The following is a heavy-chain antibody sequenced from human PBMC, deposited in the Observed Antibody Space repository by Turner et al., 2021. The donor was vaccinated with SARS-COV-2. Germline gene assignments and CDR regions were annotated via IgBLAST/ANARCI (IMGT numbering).Heavy chain of an antibody. CDR1: GLPFSSYT. CDR3: ARGTYYYDSSVYSGTNWFDP. Sequence: EVQLVESGGGLVKPGGSLRLSCAASGLPFSSYTMYWVRQAPGKGLEWVSAISSSSSYIYYADSVKGRFTISRDNAKNSLYLQMNSLRAEDTAVYYCARGTYYYDSSVYSGTNWFDPWGQGTLVTVSS. J-gene: IGHJ5*02. V-gene: IGHV3-21*01. CDR2: ISSSSSYI. D-gene: IGHD3-22*01.